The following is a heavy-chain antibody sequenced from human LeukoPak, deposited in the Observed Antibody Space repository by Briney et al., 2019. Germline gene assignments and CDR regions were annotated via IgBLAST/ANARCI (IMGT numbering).Heavy chain of an antibody. V-gene: IGHV4-4*07. D-gene: IGHD3-9*01. Sequence: SETLSLTCTVSGGSISSYYWSWIRQPAGKGLEWIGRIYTSGSTNYNPSLKSRVIMSVDTSKNQFSLKLSSVTAADTAVYYCARDSDILTGYRGIFDYWGQGTLVTVSS. J-gene: IGHJ4*02. CDR1: GGSISSYY. CDR3: ARDSDILTGYRGIFDY. CDR2: IYTSGST.